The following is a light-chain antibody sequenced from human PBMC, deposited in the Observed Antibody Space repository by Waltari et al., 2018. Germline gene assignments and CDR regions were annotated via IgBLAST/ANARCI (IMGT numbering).Light chain of an antibody. CDR3: ASFISGSTSSVL. CDR2: DVT. V-gene: IGLV2-14*03. CDR1: SSDIGAFNY. J-gene: IGLJ3*02. Sequence: QSALTQPASVSGSPGQSITISCTGTSSDIGAFNYVSWYQQHPGKAPKVLIYDVTKRPSGVSYRFSGSKSGNTASLTISGLQAEDEAYYHCASFISGSTSSVLFGGGTKLTVL.